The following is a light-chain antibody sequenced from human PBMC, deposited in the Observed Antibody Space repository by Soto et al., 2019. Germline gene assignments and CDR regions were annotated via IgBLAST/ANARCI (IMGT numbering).Light chain of an antibody. CDR2: AAV. Sequence: DIQMTQSPPTLSASVGDRVTITCRASQSISSYLNWYQQKPGKPPKLLIYAAVSLQSGIPSRFSAYGSGTDFTLTISSLQPEDFATYYCQQTYSSPQWTFGQGTKVDIK. J-gene: IGKJ1*01. CDR1: QSISSY. V-gene: IGKV1-39*01. CDR3: QQTYSSPQWT.